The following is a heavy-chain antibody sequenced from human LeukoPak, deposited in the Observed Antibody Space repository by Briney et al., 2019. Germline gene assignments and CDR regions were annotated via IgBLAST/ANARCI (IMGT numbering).Heavy chain of an antibody. CDR1: GFTFSSYG. D-gene: IGHD3-3*01. Sequence: PGGSLRLSCAASGFTFSSYGMHWVRQAPGKGLEWVSAISGSGGSTYYADSVKGRFTISRDNSKNTLYLQMNSLRAEDTAVYYCAKGNDFWSGYWRGTYYFDYWGQGTLVTVSS. CDR3: AKGNDFWSGYWRGTYYFDY. CDR2: ISGSGGST. J-gene: IGHJ4*02. V-gene: IGHV3-23*01.